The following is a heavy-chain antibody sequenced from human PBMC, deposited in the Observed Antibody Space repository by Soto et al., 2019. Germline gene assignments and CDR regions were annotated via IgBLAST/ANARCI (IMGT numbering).Heavy chain of an antibody. CDR1: GFSLSTSGVG. D-gene: IGHD3-9*01. V-gene: IGHV2-5*01. CDR2: IYWNDDK. Sequence: SGPTLVNPTQTLTLTCTFSGFSLSTSGVGVGWIRQPPGKALEWLALIYWNDDKRYSPSLKSRLTITKDTSKNQVVLTMTNMDPVDTATYYCALLYYDILTGPPGFDPWGQGTLVTVSS. CDR3: ALLYYDILTGPPGFDP. J-gene: IGHJ5*02.